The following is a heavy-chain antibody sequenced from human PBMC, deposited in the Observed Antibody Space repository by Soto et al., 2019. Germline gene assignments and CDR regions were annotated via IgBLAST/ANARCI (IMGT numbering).Heavy chain of an antibody. D-gene: IGHD2-15*01. Sequence: PSETLSLTCTVSGGSMRNVYWSWIRQPPGKRLEWIGLIFHSGNAKYNPSLKSRVTISLDTSKSQFSLSLDSVTAADTAVYFCARAHAPTLPFDYWGLGTLVTVSS. V-gene: IGHV4-59*01. CDR1: GGSMRNVY. J-gene: IGHJ4*01. CDR2: IFHSGNA. CDR3: ARAHAPTLPFDY.